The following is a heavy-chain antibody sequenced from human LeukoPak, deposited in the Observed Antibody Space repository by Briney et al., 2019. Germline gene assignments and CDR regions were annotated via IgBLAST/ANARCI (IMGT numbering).Heavy chain of an antibody. CDR1: GPSIDRDSS. Sequence: SQTLSLTSALSGPSIDRDSSGAWIRQPPGKGVGWIWRIHHSGTTYYNPSLKSPVTISMGTSENHFSLNLNSVTAADTAVYYCVRHWRVIVGDICAYDFWGQGTKVTVSS. CDR3: VRHWRVIVGDICAYDF. D-gene: IGHD3-22*01. CDR2: IHHSGTT. J-gene: IGHJ3*01. V-gene: IGHV4-38-2*01.